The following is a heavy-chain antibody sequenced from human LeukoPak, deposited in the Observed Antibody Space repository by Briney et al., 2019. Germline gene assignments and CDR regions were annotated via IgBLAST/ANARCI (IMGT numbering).Heavy chain of an antibody. CDR1: GFTFSSYG. J-gene: IGHJ2*01. CDR3: TRRQSQGSTTYWYFDL. V-gene: IGHV3-23*01. CDR2: ISSSGGST. D-gene: IGHD6-13*01. Sequence: RAGGSLRLSCAASGFTFSSYGMSWVRQAPGKGLEWVSTISSSGGSTYYADSVKGRFTISRDDSKNTAYLQMNSLQTEDTAVYYCTRRQSQGSTTYWYFDLWGRGTQVTVFS.